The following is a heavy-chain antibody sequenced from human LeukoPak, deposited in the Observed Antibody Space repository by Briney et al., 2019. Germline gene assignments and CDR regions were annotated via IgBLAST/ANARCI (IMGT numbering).Heavy chain of an antibody. CDR2: IAAGNANT. CDR1: GYTFINYA. D-gene: IGHD6-19*01. Sequence: ASVKVSCKASGYTFINYAMHWVRQAPGQRPEWMGWIAAGNANTRYSQKFQGRVIISRDTSASTAYMELNSLTPEDTAVYYCATNCVDRNGWWLDYWGQGTLVTVSP. CDR3: ATNCVDRNGWWLDY. V-gene: IGHV1-3*01. J-gene: IGHJ4*02.